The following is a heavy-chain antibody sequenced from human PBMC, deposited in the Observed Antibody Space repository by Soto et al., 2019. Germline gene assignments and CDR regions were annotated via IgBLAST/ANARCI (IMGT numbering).Heavy chain of an antibody. V-gene: IGHV1-2*04. CDR1: GYTFTGYY. J-gene: IGHJ4*02. CDR2: INPNSGGT. Sequence: ASVKVSCKASGYTFTGYYMHWVRQAPGQGLEWMGWINPNSGGTNYAQKFQGWVTMTRDTSISTAYMELSRLRSDDTAVYYCARTAGATINFDFWSRPTRYYFDYWGQATLVTVSS. D-gene: IGHD3-3*01. CDR3: ARTAGATINFDFWSRPTRYYFDY.